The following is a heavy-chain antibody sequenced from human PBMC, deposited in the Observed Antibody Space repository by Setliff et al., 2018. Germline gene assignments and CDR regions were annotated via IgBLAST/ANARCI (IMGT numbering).Heavy chain of an antibody. V-gene: IGHV1-46*01. J-gene: IGHJ3*02. Sequence: ASVKVSCKASGYTFTSYYMHWVRQAPGQGLEWVGIINPSGGSTSYAQKFQGRVTMTRDTSTSTVYMELSSLRSEDTAVYYCARDPNYYDSSGQLLGDAFDIWGQGTMVTV. D-gene: IGHD3-22*01. CDR1: GYTFTSYY. CDR3: ARDPNYYDSSGQLLGDAFDI. CDR2: INPSGGST.